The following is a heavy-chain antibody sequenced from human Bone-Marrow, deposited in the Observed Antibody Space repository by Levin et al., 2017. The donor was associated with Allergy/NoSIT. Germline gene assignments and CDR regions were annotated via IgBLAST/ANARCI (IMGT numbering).Heavy chain of an antibody. V-gene: IGHV4-61*09. CDR1: GVSITSGNYY. Sequence: PSETLSLTCTVSGVSITSGNYYWSWIRQPAGKGLEWIVHIYTSGNTNYNPSLKSRTTTSVDTSKNQFSLKLRSVTAADTAVYYCARVLQYYYYCMDVWGNGTTVTVSS. D-gene: IGHD5-24*01. J-gene: IGHJ6*03. CDR2: IYTSGNT. CDR3: ARVLQYYYYCMDV.